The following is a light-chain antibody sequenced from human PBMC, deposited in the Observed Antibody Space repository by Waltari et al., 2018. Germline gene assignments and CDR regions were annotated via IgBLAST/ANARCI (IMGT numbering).Light chain of an antibody. CDR2: QDS. V-gene: IGLV3-1*01. J-gene: IGLJ3*02. CDR3: QAWDTATAEV. Sequence: SYEVTQPPSVSVSPGQTATLSCSGDRLGDKYASWYQQKPGQSPVLVIYQDSERPSGIPERFSGSNSGNTATLTISGTQAMDEADYYCQAWDTATAEVFGGGTKLTVL. CDR1: RLGDKY.